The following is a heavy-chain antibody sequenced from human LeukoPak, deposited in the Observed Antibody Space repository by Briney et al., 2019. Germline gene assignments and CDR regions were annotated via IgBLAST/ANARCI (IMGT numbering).Heavy chain of an antibody. CDR2: ITDSGGST. Sequence: PGGSLRLSCAASGFTFTRYAMTWVRQAPGKGLEWASTITDSGGSTYYADSVKGRFTISRDNSKNTLYLQMNSLRAEDTAVYYCAKDLAYGGNSPFDYWGQGTLVTVSS. J-gene: IGHJ4*02. CDR1: GFTFTRYA. CDR3: AKDLAYGGNSPFDY. D-gene: IGHD4-23*01. V-gene: IGHV3-23*01.